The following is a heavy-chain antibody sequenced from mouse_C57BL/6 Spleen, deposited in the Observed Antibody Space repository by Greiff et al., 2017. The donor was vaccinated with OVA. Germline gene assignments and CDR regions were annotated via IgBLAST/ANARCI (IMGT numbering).Heavy chain of an antibody. CDR1: GYSFTSSY. J-gene: IGHJ2*01. Sequence: VKLQQSGPELVKPGASVKISCKASGYSFTSSYIHWVKQRPGQGLEWIGWIYPGSGNTKYNEKFKGKATLTADTSSSTAYMQLSSLTSEDSAVYYCARSRSYSKPYLDYWGQGTTLTVSS. CDR2: IYPGSGNT. D-gene: IGHD2-5*01. CDR3: ARSRSYSKPYLDY. V-gene: IGHV1-66*01.